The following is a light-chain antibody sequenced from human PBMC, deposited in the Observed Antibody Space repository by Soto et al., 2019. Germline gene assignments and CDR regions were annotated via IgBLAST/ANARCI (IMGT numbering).Light chain of an antibody. CDR2: KAS. V-gene: IGKV1-5*03. CDR3: QHYNSYSEE. J-gene: IGKJ1*01. CDR1: QTISSW. Sequence: DIQMTQSPSTLSGSIGDRVTITCRASQTISSWLAWYQQKPGKAPKLLIYKASTLKSGVPSRFSGSGSGTEFTLTISSLQPDDFATYYCQHYNSYSEEFGQGTRWRSN.